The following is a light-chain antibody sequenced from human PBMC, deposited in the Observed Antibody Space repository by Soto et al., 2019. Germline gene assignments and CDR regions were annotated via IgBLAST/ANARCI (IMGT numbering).Light chain of an antibody. CDR1: QSVSTSY. CDR2: DAF. Sequence: ENVLTQAPGTLSLSPGERATLSCRASQSVSTSYVAWYQQKFGQAPRLLLYDAFSRATGIPDRFSASGSGTDFTLAISRLEPEDSAVYYCQQYKPFGQGTKVDI. J-gene: IGKJ1*01. CDR3: QQYKP. V-gene: IGKV3-20*01.